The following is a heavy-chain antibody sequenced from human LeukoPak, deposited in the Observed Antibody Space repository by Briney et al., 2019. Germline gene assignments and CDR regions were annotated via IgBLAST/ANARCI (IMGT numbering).Heavy chain of an antibody. Sequence: ASVKVSCKASGYTFTGYYMHWVRQAPGQGLEWMGWINPNSGGTNYAQKFQGRVTMTRDTSISTAYMELSRLRSDDTAVYYRARTTMIVVVIDGAFDIWGQGTMVTVSS. CDR1: GYTFTGYY. V-gene: IGHV1-2*02. J-gene: IGHJ3*02. D-gene: IGHD3-22*01. CDR3: ARTTMIVVVIDGAFDI. CDR2: INPNSGGT.